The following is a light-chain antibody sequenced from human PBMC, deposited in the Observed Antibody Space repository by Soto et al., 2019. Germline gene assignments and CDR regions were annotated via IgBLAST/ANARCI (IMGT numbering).Light chain of an antibody. CDR2: DAS. Sequence: PATLSLSPGKRATLSCWARTSFNRYLVWYQQKPGQAPRLLMYDASKRATGIPARFSGSGSGTEFTLTISSLQSEDFAVYYCQQYYDWPITFGQGTRLEFK. J-gene: IGKJ5*01. CDR1: TSFNRY. CDR3: QQYYDWPIT. V-gene: IGKV3D-15*01.